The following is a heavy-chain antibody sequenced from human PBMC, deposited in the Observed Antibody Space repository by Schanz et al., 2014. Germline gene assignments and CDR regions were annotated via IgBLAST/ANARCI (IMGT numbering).Heavy chain of an antibody. J-gene: IGHJ6*02. V-gene: IGHV3-9*01. CDR2: ISWNSGSI. CDR1: GFTFDDYA. CDR3: AKDRQNRVNRVGYYYGMDV. Sequence: VQLVESGGGVVQPGRSLRLSCAASGFTFDDYAMHWVRQAPGKGLEWVLGISWNSGSIGYADSVKGRFTISRDDAKNSLYLQMNSLRAEDTALYYCAKDRQNRVNRVGYYYGMDVWGQGTTVTVSS. D-gene: IGHD3-16*01.